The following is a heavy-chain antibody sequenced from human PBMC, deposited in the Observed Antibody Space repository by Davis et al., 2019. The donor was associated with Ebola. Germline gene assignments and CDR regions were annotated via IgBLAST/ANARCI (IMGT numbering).Heavy chain of an antibody. CDR1: GFTFSSLA. CDR2: ISSNGGGA. CDR3: VKDANMAGRPERGDWYFDV. D-gene: IGHD6-6*01. V-gene: IGHV3-64D*08. Sequence: GGSLRLSCSASGFTFSSLAMHWVRQAPGKGLESVSAISSNGGGAFYADSVKGRFTISRDNSKNTLYLQMNSLRPEDTAVYYCVKDANMAGRPERGDWYFDVWGRGTLVTVSS. J-gene: IGHJ2*01.